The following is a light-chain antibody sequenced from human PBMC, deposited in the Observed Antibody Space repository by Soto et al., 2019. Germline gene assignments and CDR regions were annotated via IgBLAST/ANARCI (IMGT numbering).Light chain of an antibody. Sequence: EIVLTQSPGTLSLSPGERATLSCRASQSVSSNNLAWYQQRPGQAPRVVIYGASTRATGLPERFSGSGSGTDFTLTISRLEPEDFALYYCQQYGKSSFTFGPGTKVDIK. CDR1: QSVSSNN. CDR2: GAS. CDR3: QQYGKSSFT. J-gene: IGKJ3*01. V-gene: IGKV3-20*01.